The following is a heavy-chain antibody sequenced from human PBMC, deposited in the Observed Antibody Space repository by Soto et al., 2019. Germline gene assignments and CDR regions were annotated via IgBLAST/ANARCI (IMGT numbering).Heavy chain of an antibody. J-gene: IGHJ4*02. CDR1: GFTFDDYA. Sequence: EAQLVESGGGLVQPGRSLRLSCVASGFTFDDYAIHWVRQAPGKGLEWVSVISWNGAATGYSDSVKGRFTISRDNAKNSLYLQMISLRTEDTAIYYWATLPLYGSGFDCWGQGTLVTVSS. V-gene: IGHV3-9*01. CDR3: ATLPLYGSGFDC. CDR2: ISWNGAAT. D-gene: IGHD3-10*01.